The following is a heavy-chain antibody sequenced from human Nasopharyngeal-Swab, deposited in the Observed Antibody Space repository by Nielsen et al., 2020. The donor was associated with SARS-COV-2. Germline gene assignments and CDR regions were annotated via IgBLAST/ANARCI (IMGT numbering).Heavy chain of an antibody. V-gene: IGHV3-21*01. CDR3: AKDYYGSGGAYYFDY. Sequence: GGSLRLSCAASGFTFSSYSMNWVRQAPGKGLEGVSSISSSSSYIYYADSVKGRFTISRDNAKNSLYLQMNSLRAEDTAVYYCAKDYYGSGGAYYFDYWGQGTLVTVSS. CDR1: GFTFSSYS. CDR2: ISSSSSYI. D-gene: IGHD3-10*01. J-gene: IGHJ4*02.